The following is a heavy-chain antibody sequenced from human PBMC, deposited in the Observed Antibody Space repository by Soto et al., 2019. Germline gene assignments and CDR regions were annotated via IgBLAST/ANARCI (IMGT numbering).Heavy chain of an antibody. D-gene: IGHD1-26*01. V-gene: IGHV4-59*01. CDR3: ATRTELPHYYYGGLDV. CDR1: GASLNSYY. J-gene: IGHJ6*02. Sequence: SETLSLTCTVSGASLNSYYWNWIRQPPGGGLEWLGFISYSGTTTYNPSLRSRVAISIDPSKNQFSLKLTSVTAADTAVYYCATRTELPHYYYGGLDVWGQGATVTVSS. CDR2: ISYSGTT.